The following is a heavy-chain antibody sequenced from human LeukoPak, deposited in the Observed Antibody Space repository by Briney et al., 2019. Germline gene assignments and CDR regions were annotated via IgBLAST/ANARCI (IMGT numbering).Heavy chain of an antibody. CDR1: GFTFSSYW. D-gene: IGHD3-10*02. CDR3: AELGITMIGGV. CDR2: IKNDGSTT. Sequence: GGSLRLSCAASGFTFSSYWMHWVRQPPGKGLVWVSRIKNDGSTTTYADSVKGRFTVSRDNAKNTLYLQMNSLRAEDTAVYYCAELGITMIGGVWGKGTTVTISS. J-gene: IGHJ6*04. V-gene: IGHV3-74*01.